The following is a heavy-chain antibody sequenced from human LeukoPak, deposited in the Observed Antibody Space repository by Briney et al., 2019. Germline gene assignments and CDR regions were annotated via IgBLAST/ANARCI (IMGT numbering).Heavy chain of an antibody. Sequence: LAGGSLRLSCAASGFTVSSNYMSWVRQAPGKGLEWVSVIYSGGSTYYADSVKGRFTISRDNSKNTLYLRMNSLRAEDTAVYYCARESGSYFRYYFDYWGQGTLVTVSS. D-gene: IGHD1-26*01. CDR1: GFTVSSNY. V-gene: IGHV3-53*01. CDR3: ARESGSYFRYYFDY. J-gene: IGHJ4*02. CDR2: IYSGGST.